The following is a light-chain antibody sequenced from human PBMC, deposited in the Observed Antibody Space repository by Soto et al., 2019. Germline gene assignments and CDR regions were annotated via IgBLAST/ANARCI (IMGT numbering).Light chain of an antibody. V-gene: IGKV3-20*01. CDR3: QRYGIART. J-gene: IGKJ1*01. CDR2: GAS. CDR1: QSVSSSY. Sequence: EIVVTQSPGTLSLSPGERATLSCRAGQSVSSSYLAWYQQKPGQAPRLLIYGASSRATGIPDRFNGSGSGRDFTLTISRPEPEDFAVYDCQRYGIARTFGQGTKVESK.